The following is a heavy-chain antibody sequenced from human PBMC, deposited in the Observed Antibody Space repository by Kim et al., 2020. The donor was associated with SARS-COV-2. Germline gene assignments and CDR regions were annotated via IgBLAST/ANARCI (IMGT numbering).Heavy chain of an antibody. Sequence: SVKVSCKASGGTFSSYAISWVRQAPGQGLEWMGGIIPIFGTANYAQKFQGRVTITADESTSTAYMELSSLRSEDMAVYYCARGEGGYGGYYYYGMDVWGQGTTVTVSS. CDR3: ARGEGGYGGYYYYGMDV. CDR2: IIPIFGTA. CDR1: GGTFSSYA. D-gene: IGHD5-12*01. V-gene: IGHV1-69*13. J-gene: IGHJ6*02.